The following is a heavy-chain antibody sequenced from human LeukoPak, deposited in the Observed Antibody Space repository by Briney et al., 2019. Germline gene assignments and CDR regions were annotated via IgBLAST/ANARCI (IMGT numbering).Heavy chain of an antibody. CDR3: ARDLQYAFDI. CDR1: GFTFSSYS. CDR2: ISGDSGDI. J-gene: IGHJ3*02. V-gene: IGHV3-48*02. Sequence: AGGSLRLSCAASGFTFSSYSMNWVRQAPGKGLELVSYISGDSGDIFYADSVKGRFTISRDNAKNSLYLQMNSLRDEDTAVSYCARDLQYAFDIWGQGTMVTVSS.